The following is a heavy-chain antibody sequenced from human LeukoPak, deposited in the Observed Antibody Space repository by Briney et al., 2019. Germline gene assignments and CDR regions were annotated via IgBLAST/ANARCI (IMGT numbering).Heavy chain of an antibody. CDR2: ISNEGSTT. CDR3: AKDGSGPYCSLLDL. J-gene: IGHJ5*02. D-gene: IGHD2-15*01. CDR1: GFTFSDYY. V-gene: IGHV3-74*01. Sequence: SGGSLRLSCAASGFTFSDYYMHWVRQGPGEGPVWVSRISNEGSTTFYADSVKGRFTISRDNAKNTLYLEMNSLRAEDTAVYYCAKDGSGPYCSLLDLWGQGTLVIVSS.